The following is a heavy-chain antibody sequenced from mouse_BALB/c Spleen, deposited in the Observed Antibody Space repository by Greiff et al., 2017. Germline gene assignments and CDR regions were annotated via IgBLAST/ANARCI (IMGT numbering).Heavy chain of an antibody. Sequence: EVQVVESGGGLVKPGGSLKLSCAASGFTFSSYAMSWVRQSPEKRLEWVAEISSGGSYTYYPDTVTGRFTISRDNAKNTLYLEMSSLRSEDTAMYYCARDLYYYGSSYYAMDYWGQGTSVTVSS. V-gene: IGHV5-9-4*01. D-gene: IGHD1-1*01. CDR1: GFTFSSYA. CDR2: ISSGGSYT. J-gene: IGHJ4*01. CDR3: ARDLYYYGSSYYAMDY.